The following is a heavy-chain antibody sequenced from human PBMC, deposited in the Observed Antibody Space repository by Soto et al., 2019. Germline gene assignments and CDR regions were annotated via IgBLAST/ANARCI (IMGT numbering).Heavy chain of an antibody. V-gene: IGHV3-30*18. CDR1: GFTCSSYG. J-gene: IGHJ6*02. D-gene: IGHD1-26*01. Sequence: GGSLRLSCAASGFTCSSYGMHGVRQAPGKGLEWVAVISYDGSNKYYADSVKGRFTISRDNSKNPLYLQMISLRGEETAVYYWAKGWELPSSYYYFYGMDVWGQGTTVTVSS. CDR2: ISYDGSNK. CDR3: AKGWELPSSYYYFYGMDV.